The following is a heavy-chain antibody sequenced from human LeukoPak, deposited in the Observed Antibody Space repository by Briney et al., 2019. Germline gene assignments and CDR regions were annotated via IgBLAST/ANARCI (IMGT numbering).Heavy chain of an antibody. Sequence: GGSLRLSCAASGFTFSSYSMNWVRQAPGKGLEWVSSISSSSSYIYYADSVKGRFTISRDNAENSLYLQMSSLRAEDTAVYYCARGYYDFWSGYLDYYYYYMDVWGKGTTVTVSS. CDR1: GFTFSSYS. J-gene: IGHJ6*03. D-gene: IGHD3-3*01. CDR2: ISSSSSYI. CDR3: ARGYYDFWSGYLDYYYYYMDV. V-gene: IGHV3-21*01.